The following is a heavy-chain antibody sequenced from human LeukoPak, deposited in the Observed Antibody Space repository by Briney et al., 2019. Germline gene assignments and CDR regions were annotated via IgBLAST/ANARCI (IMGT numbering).Heavy chain of an antibody. Sequence: GGSLRLSCAASGFTFGSYEMNWVRQAPGKGLEWVSYISSSGSTIYYADSVKGRFTISRDNSKNTLYLQMNNLRAEDTAVYYCAKDPRDHSYGWSWRYFDYRGQGTLVTVSS. CDR2: ISSSGSTI. CDR1: GFTFGSYE. D-gene: IGHD5-18*01. V-gene: IGHV3-48*03. CDR3: AKDPRDHSYGWSWRYFDY. J-gene: IGHJ4*02.